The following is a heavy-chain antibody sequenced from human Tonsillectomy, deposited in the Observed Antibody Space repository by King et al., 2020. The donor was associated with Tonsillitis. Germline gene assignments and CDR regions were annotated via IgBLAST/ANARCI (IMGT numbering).Heavy chain of an antibody. CDR1: GGSISSSNW. Sequence: QLQESGPGLVKPSGTLSLTCAVSGGSISSSNWWSWVRQPPGKGLEWIGEIYHSGSTNYNPSLKSRVTISVDKSKNQFSLKLSSVTAADPAVYYCASSLRTARAYFYYDMDVWGQGTTVTVS. V-gene: IGHV4-4*02. CDR2: IYHSGST. D-gene: IGHD5-18*01. CDR3: ASSLRTARAYFYYDMDV. J-gene: IGHJ6*02.